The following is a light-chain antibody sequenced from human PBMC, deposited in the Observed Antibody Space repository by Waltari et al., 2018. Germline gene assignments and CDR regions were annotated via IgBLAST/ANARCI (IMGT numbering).Light chain of an antibody. CDR3: QQYATSWT. CDR1: QIVSSNY. CDR2: GAS. V-gene: IGKV3-20*01. Sequence: EIVLTQSPGTLSLSPGERATLSCRASQIVSSNYLAWYQQKPGQAPRLLIYGASSRATGIPDRFSGSGSGTDFTLTISRLEPEDFAVYYCQQYATSWTFGQGTKVEI. J-gene: IGKJ1*01.